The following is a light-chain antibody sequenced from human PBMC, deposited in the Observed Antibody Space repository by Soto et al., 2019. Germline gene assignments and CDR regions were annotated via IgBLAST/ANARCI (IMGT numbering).Light chain of an antibody. CDR1: NSDVGDYNY. Sequence: QSALTQPRSVSGSPGQSVTISCTGTNSDVGDYNYVSWYQQHPGKAPKLMIYDVTKRPSGVPDRFSGSKSGNTASLTISGLQAEDEADYYCCSFAGSYTVVFGTGTKLTVL. CDR3: CSFAGSYTVV. J-gene: IGLJ1*01. CDR2: DVT. V-gene: IGLV2-11*01.